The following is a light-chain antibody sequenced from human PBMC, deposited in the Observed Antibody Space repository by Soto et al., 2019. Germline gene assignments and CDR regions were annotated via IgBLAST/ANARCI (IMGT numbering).Light chain of an antibody. Sequence: ESVLTQSPGTLSLSPGERATLSCRASQSVSSNYLAWYQQKPGLAPRLLIYGASTRATGITDRFSGSGSGTDFTLTISRLEPEDSAVYYCQKYGSSPTWTFGQGTKVEIK. CDR1: QSVSSNY. V-gene: IGKV3-20*01. J-gene: IGKJ1*01. CDR3: QKYGSSPTWT. CDR2: GAS.